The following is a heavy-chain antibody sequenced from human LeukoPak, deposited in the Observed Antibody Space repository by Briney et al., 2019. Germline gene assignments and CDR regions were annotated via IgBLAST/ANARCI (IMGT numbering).Heavy chain of an antibody. CDR1: GYTFSDHG. V-gene: IGHV1-18*01. Sequence: ASVKVSCKASGYTFSDHGFSWVRRAPGQGLEWMGWISAYNGNRKYAQKFQDRVSMTTETSTNTAYMEMRSLKFDDAAVYYCVRVSSASWYLIDYWGQGTLVTVSS. CDR2: ISAYNGNR. CDR3: VRVSSASWYLIDY. D-gene: IGHD2-2*01. J-gene: IGHJ4*02.